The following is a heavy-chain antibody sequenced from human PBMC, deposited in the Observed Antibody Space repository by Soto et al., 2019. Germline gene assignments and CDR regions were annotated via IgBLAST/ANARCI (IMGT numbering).Heavy chain of an antibody. J-gene: IGHJ4*02. CDR2: IYHSGST. CDR1: GDSIRSVNW. Sequence: QVQLQGSGPGLVKPSGTLSLTCAVSGDSIRSVNWWSWVRPRPGKGLEWIGEIYHSGSTNYNPSLKSRVIISVDKSKNQFSLKLSSVTAADTAVYYCARGERQQQRDYWGQGTLVTVSS. V-gene: IGHV4-4*02. D-gene: IGHD6-13*01. CDR3: ARGERQQQRDY.